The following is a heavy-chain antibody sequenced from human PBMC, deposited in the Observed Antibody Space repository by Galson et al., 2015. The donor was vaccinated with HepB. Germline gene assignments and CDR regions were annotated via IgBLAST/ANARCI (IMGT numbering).Heavy chain of an antibody. D-gene: IGHD3-3*01. V-gene: IGHV3-21*01. CDR1: GFTFSSYS. CDR2: ISSSNSDI. J-gene: IGHJ6*03. CDR3: ARELGYDFWSGYSNYYYYMDV. Sequence: SLRLSCAASGFTFSSYSMNWVRQAPGKGLEWVSSISSSNSDINYGDSVMGRFTVSRDNAKNSLYLQMNSLRAEDTAVYYCARELGYDFWSGYSNYYYYMDVWGKGTTVTVSS.